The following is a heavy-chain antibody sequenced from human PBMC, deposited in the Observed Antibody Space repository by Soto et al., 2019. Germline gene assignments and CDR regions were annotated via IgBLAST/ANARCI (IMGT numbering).Heavy chain of an antibody. CDR1: GYTFTSYG. Sequence: QVQLVQSGAEVKKPGASVKVSCKASGYTFTSYGISWVRQAPGQGLEWMGWISAYNGNTNYAQKLQGRVTMTTDTSTSTAYMELRSLRSDDTAVYYCARLSAGVWSRYYTRDYYYYGMDVWGQGTTVTVSS. CDR2: ISAYNGNT. J-gene: IGHJ6*02. V-gene: IGHV1-18*01. CDR3: ARLSAGVWSRYYTRDYYYYGMDV. D-gene: IGHD3-3*01.